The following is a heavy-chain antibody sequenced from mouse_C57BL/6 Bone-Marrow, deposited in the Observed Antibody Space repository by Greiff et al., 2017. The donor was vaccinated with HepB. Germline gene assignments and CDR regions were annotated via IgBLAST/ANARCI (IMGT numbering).Heavy chain of an antibody. CDR1: GYTFTDYN. D-gene: IGHD1-1*01. V-gene: IGHV1-18*01. CDR2: INPNNGGT. Sequence: EVKLQESGPELVKPGASVKIPCKASGYTFTDYNMDWVKQSHGKSLEWIGDINPNNGGTIYNQKFKGKATLTVDKSSSTAYMELRSLTSEDTAVYYCARQLLRSHYYAMDYWGQGTSVTVSS. J-gene: IGHJ4*01. CDR3: ARQLLRSHYYAMDY.